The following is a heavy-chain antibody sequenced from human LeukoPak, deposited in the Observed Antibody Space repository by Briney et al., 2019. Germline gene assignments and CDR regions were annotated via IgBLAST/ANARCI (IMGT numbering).Heavy chain of an antibody. CDR2: INPSGGST. J-gene: IGHJ5*02. D-gene: IGHD5-12*01. Sequence: VSVKVSCKASGYTFTSYYMHWVRQAPGQGLEWMGIINPSGGSTSYAQKFQGRVTMTRDTSTSTVYMELSSLRSEDTAVYYCARQDIAATHPFDPWGQGTLVTVSS. CDR1: GYTFTSYY. CDR3: ARQDIAATHPFDP. V-gene: IGHV1-46*01.